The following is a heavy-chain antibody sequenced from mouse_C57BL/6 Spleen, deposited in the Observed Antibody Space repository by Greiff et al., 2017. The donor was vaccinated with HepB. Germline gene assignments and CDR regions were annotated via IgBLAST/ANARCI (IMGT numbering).Heavy chain of an antibody. CDR1: GYTFTSYW. J-gene: IGHJ4*01. CDR2: IYPSDSET. D-gene: IGHD2-12*01. V-gene: IGHV1-61*01. CDR3: ARCCYHDYYAMDY. Sequence: QVQLQQPGAELVRPGSSVKLSCKASGYTFTSYWMDWVKQRPGQGLEWIGNIYPSDSETHYNQKFKDKATLTVDKSSSTAYMQLSSLTSEDSAVYYCARCCYHDYYAMDYWGQGTSVTVSS.